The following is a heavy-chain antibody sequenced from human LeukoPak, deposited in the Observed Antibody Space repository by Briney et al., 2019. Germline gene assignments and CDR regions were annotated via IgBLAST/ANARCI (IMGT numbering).Heavy chain of an antibody. Sequence: SETLSLTCAVYGGSFSGYYWSWIRQPPGKGLEWIGEINHSGSTNYNPSLKSRVTISVDTSKNQFSLKLSSVTAADTAVYYCARSTAAGASDYWGQGTLVTVSS. CDR1: GGSFSGYY. CDR2: INHSGST. V-gene: IGHV4-34*01. J-gene: IGHJ4*02. CDR3: ARSTAAGASDY. D-gene: IGHD6-13*01.